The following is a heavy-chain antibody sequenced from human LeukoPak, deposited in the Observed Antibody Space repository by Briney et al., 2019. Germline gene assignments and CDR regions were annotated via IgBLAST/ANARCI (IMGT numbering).Heavy chain of an antibody. CDR1: GFTFSSHE. D-gene: IGHD4-17*01. Sequence: GGSLRLSCAASGFTFSSHEMNWVRQAPGKGLEWVSYIRSSGRSIYYADSVKGRFTISRDNAKNSLHLQMNSLRAEDTAVYYCARDVMDYGDYGGDGLFDYWGQGTLVTVSS. CDR2: IRSSGRSI. V-gene: IGHV3-48*03. CDR3: ARDVMDYGDYGGDGLFDY. J-gene: IGHJ4*02.